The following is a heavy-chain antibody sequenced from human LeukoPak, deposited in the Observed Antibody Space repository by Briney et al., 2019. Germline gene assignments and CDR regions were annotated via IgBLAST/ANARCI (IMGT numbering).Heavy chain of an antibody. CDR1: GYTFTGYY. D-gene: IGHD6-13*01. V-gene: IGHV1-2*02. CDR2: INPNSGGT. J-gene: IGHJ6*02. Sequence: ASVKVSCKASGYTFTGYYMHWVRQAPGQGLEWMGWINPNSGGTNYAQKFQGRVTMTRDTFISTAYMELSRLRSDDTAVYYCAREGQQLVNLDYYYYGMDVWGQGTTVTVSS. CDR3: AREGQQLVNLDYYYYGMDV.